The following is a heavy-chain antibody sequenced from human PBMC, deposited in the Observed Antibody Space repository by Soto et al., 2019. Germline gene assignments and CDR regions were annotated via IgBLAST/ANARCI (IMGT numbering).Heavy chain of an antibody. CDR1: GFPFSSGA. CDR3: AKPQDDSSGYYHLTYYYGMDV. V-gene: IGHV3-23*01. D-gene: IGHD3-22*01. CDR2: SSGSGGST. Sequence: GGSLRLSWSASGFPFSSGAMGWGRQAPGEGVGWVSASSGSGGSTYYADSVKGRFAISRDNSKNTLYLQMNSLRAEDTAVYYCAKPQDDSSGYYHLTYYYGMDVWGQGTTVTVSS. J-gene: IGHJ6*02.